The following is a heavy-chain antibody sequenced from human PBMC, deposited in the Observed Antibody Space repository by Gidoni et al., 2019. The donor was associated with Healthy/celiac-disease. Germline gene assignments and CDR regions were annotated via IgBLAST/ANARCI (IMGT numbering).Heavy chain of an antibody. V-gene: IGHV4-39*01. Sequence: QLQLQESGPGLVKPSETLSLTCTVSGGSISSSSYYWGWIRPPPGKGLEWIGSIYYSGSTYYNPSLKSRVTICVDTSKNQFSLKLSSVTAADTAVYYCARPTVEMATDAFDIWGQGTMVTVSS. D-gene: IGHD5-12*01. CDR3: ARPTVEMATDAFDI. CDR2: IYYSGST. CDR1: GGSISSSSYY. J-gene: IGHJ3*02.